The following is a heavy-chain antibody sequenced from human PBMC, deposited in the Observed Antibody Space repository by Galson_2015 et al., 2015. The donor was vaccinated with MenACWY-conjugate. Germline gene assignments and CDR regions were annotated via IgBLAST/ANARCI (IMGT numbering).Heavy chain of an antibody. V-gene: IGHV1-18*01. CDR1: GYTFSTYG. Sequence: SVKVSCKASGYTFSTYGIAWVRQAPGHGLEWMGWISTYNGDTNYAQKFQGRVTMTTYTSTSTAYMELRSLRSDDTAMYYCARLKKRGESDYFWGSYAYWGQGTLLTVSS. CDR3: ARLKKRGESDYFWGSYAY. J-gene: IGHJ4*02. CDR2: ISTYNGDT. D-gene: IGHD3-16*01.